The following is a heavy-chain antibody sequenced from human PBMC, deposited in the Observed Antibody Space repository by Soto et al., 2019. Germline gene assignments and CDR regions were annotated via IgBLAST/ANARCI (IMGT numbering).Heavy chain of an antibody. V-gene: IGHV3-74*01. Sequence: EVQLVECGGGLVQPGESLRLSCAASGFTFDYYWMHWVRQAPGKGLVWVSRIHSDGTSTTYADSVKGRFTISRDNAKNTLSLQMNSLRAEDTAVYYCARGDRGAFDLWGQGTVVTVSS. CDR3: ARGDRGAFDL. CDR1: GFTFDYYW. CDR2: IHSDGTST. J-gene: IGHJ3*01. D-gene: IGHD1-26*01.